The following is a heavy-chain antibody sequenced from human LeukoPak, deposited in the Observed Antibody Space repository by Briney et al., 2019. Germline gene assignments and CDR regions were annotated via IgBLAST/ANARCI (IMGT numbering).Heavy chain of an antibody. J-gene: IGHJ5*01. CDR2: ITPRGGSA. V-gene: IGHV3-23*01. Sequence: GGSLRLSCAVSGFAFSSLAMSWVRQAPGKGLEWVSAITPRGGSAYYADSVRGRFTISRDNAKNTLYLQMNRLRAEDTALYYRVKVGSSGWYFEAWGHRNLVTVSS. D-gene: IGHD6-19*01. CDR1: GFAFSSLA. CDR3: VKVGSSGWYFEA.